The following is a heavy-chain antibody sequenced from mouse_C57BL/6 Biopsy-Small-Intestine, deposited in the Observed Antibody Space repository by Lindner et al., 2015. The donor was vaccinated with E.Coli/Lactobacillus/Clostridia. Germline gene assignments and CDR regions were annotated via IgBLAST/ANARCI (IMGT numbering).Heavy chain of an antibody. CDR3: TRYTTVVANFDY. CDR2: IDPENGDT. D-gene: IGHD1-1*01. CDR1: GFNIKDDY. V-gene: IGHV14-4*01. J-gene: IGHJ2*01. Sequence: VQLQESGAELVRPGASVKLSCTASGFNIKDDYMHWVKQRPEQGLEWIGWIDPENGDTEYASKFQGKATITADTSSNTAYLQLSSLTSEDTAVYYCTRYTTVVANFDYWGQGTTLTVSS.